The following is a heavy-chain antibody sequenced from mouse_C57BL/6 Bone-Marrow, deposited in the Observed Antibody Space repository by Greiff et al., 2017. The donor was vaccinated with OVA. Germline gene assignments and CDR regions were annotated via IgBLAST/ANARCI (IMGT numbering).Heavy chain of an antibody. CDR3: AREGQGAMDY. Sequence: EVQLQQSGPELVKPGASVKISCKASGYTFTDYYMNWVKQSHGKSLEWIGDINPNNGGTSYNQKFKGNATLTVDKSSSTAYMELRSLTSEDSAVYYCAREGQGAMDYWGQGTSVTVSS. J-gene: IGHJ4*01. V-gene: IGHV1-26*01. D-gene: IGHD3-3*01. CDR2: INPNNGGT. CDR1: GYTFTDYY.